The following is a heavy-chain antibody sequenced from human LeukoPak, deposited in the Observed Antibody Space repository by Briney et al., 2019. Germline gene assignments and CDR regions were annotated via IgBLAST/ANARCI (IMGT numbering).Heavy chain of an antibody. Sequence: SETLSLTCTVSGGSISSYYWSWIRQPPGKGLEWIGYIYYSGSTNYNPSLKSRVTISVDTSKNQFSLKLSSVTAADTAVYYCARGVGYYYDSSGYYYPYWGQGTLVTVSP. V-gene: IGHV4-59*01. CDR2: IYYSGST. CDR3: ARGVGYYYDSSGYYYPY. D-gene: IGHD3-22*01. CDR1: GGSISSYY. J-gene: IGHJ4*02.